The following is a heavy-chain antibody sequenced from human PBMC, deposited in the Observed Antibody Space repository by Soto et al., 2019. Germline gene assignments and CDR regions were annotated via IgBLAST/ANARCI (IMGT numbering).Heavy chain of an antibody. CDR3: AREGFSGYEALDY. J-gene: IGHJ4*02. CDR1: GGPIRSYY. V-gene: IGHV4-59*01. CDR2: IASTGIT. Sequence: QVHLQESGPGLLKPSETLSLTCSVSGGPIRSYYLSWVRQAPGKGLEWIAYIASTGITGYNPSLRSRVTISGDTSQNVFSLKMTSVTAADTAVYYCAREGFSGYEALDYWGQGILVTVSS. D-gene: IGHD5-12*01.